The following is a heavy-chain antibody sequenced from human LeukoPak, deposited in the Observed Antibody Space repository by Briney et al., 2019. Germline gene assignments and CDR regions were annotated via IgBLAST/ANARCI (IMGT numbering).Heavy chain of an antibody. Sequence: GGSLRLSCAASGFTFRSYWMSWVRQAPGKGLEWVSAISGSGGSTYYADSVKGRFTISRDNSKNTLYLQMNSLRAEDTAVYYCARYGGPRSKYFQHWGQGTLVTVSS. CDR1: GFTFRSYW. CDR2: ISGSGGST. V-gene: IGHV3-23*01. D-gene: IGHD4-17*01. CDR3: ARYGGPRSKYFQH. J-gene: IGHJ1*01.